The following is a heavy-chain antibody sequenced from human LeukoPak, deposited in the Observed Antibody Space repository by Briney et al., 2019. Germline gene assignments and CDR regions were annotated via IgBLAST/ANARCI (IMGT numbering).Heavy chain of an antibody. CDR1: GGSISSSSYY. V-gene: IGHV4-39*07. CDR3: ARVWFGELLSYYFDY. CDR2: IHYSGST. J-gene: IGHJ4*02. Sequence: PSETLSLTCTVSGGSISSSSYYWGWIRQPPGKGLEWIGSIHYSGSTYYNPSLKSRVTISVDTSKNQFSLKLSSVTAADTAVYYCARVWFGELLSYYFDYWGQGTLVTVSS. D-gene: IGHD3-10*01.